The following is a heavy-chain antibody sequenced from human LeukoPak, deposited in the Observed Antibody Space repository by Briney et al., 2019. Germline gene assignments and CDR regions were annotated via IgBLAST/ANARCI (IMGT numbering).Heavy chain of an antibody. D-gene: IGHD4-17*01. Sequence: GGSLRLSCAASGFTVSSNYMSWVRQAPGKGLEWVSVIYSGGSTYYADSVKGRFTISGDNSKNTLYLQMNSLRAEDTAVYYCARGGSVTTVTTAYYYGMDVWGQGTTVTVSS. CDR1: GFTVSSNY. V-gene: IGHV3-53*01. CDR2: IYSGGST. J-gene: IGHJ6*02. CDR3: ARGGSVTTVTTAYYYGMDV.